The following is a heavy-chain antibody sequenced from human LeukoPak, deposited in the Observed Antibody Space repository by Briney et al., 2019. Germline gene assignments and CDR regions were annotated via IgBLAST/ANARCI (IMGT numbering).Heavy chain of an antibody. Sequence: GGSLRLSCATSGFTFNSNWMFWVRQAPGKGLVWVSRINSDGSSTSYADPVKGRFTISRDNSKNTLYLQINTLRAEDTAVYYCAKDPRTGGYYYGYLDYWGQGTLVTVSS. CDR2: INSDGSST. CDR3: AKDPRTGGYYYGYLDY. CDR1: GFTFNSNW. V-gene: IGHV3-74*01. D-gene: IGHD2-8*02. J-gene: IGHJ4*02.